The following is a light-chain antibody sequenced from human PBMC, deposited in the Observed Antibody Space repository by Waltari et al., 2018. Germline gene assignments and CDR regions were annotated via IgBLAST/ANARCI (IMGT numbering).Light chain of an antibody. Sequence: DFVMTQPPDSLAVSLGERATINCKSSQSVLYSSNEKNYLAWYQKKPGQTMKPLTHWACTRVSGVPDRFSGSGSGTDFSITISSMQAEDVAVYYCQQYYSTPLTFGQGTRLEIK. CDR3: QQYYSTPLT. CDR2: WAC. CDR1: QSVLYSSNEKNY. V-gene: IGKV4-1*01. J-gene: IGKJ5*01.